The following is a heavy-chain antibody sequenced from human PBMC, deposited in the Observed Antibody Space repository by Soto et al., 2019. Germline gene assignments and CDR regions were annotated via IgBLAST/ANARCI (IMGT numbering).Heavy chain of an antibody. CDR3: ARVGRAVHFDY. CDR1: GGSISSGDYY. V-gene: IGHV4-30-4*01. D-gene: IGHD6-19*01. Sequence: QVKLQESGPGLVKPSQTLSLTCTVSGGSISSGDYYWSWIRQPPGKGLEWIGYIYYSGSTYYNPSRKSRVTLSVDTSKNQFSLKLSSVTAADTAVYYCARVGRAVHFDYWGQGNLVTASS. J-gene: IGHJ4*02. CDR2: IYYSGST.